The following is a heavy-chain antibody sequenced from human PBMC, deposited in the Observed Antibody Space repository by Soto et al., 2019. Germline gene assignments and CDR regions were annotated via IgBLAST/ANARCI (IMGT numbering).Heavy chain of an antibody. J-gene: IGHJ6*02. CDR3: ARDPGSSGYYGANYYYYGMDV. Sequence: SETLSLTCTVSGGSISSYYLSWIRQPPGKGLEWIGYIYYSGSTNYNPSLKSRVTISVDTSKNQFSLKLSSVTAADTAVYYCARDPGSSGYYGANYYYYGMDVWGQGTTVNVSS. V-gene: IGHV4-59*01. CDR2: IYYSGST. CDR1: GGSISSYY. D-gene: IGHD3-22*01.